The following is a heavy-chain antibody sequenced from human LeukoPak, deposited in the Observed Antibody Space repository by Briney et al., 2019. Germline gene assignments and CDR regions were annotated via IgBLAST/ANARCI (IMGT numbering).Heavy chain of an antibody. CDR2: IRSKANSYAT. V-gene: IGHV3-73*01. J-gene: IGHJ4*02. Sequence: TGRSLRLSCAASGFTFSGSAMHWVRQASGKGLEWVGRIRSKANSYATAYAASVKGRFTISRDDSKNTAYLQMNSLETEDTAVYYCTSFSTADAYSGQGTLVTVSS. D-gene: IGHD3/OR15-3a*01. CDR3: TSFSTADAY. CDR1: GFTFSGSA.